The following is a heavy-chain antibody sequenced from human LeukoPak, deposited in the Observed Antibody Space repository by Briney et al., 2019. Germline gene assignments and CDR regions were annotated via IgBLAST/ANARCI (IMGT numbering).Heavy chain of an antibody. CDR2: INHSGST. V-gene: IGHV4-34*01. Sequence: ASETLSLTCAVYGGSFSDYYWSWLRQPPGKGLEWIGEINHSGSTNYNPSLKSRVTISVDTSKNQSSLKLSSVTAADTAVYYYARDLPYYYDSSGYYWDDAFDIWGQGTMVTVSS. D-gene: IGHD3-22*01. CDR1: GGSFSDYY. J-gene: IGHJ3*02. CDR3: ARDLPYYYDSSGYYWDDAFDI.